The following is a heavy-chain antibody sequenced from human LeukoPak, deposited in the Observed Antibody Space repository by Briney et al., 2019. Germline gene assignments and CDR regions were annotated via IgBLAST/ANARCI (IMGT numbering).Heavy chain of an antibody. V-gene: IGHV3-21*01. D-gene: IGHD6-13*01. CDR2: ISGSSTYI. J-gene: IGHJ4*02. Sequence: GGSLRLSCAASGFSFSSYSMNWVRQAPGKGLEWVSSISGSSTYIYSANSLKGRFSISRDNAKNSLYLQMNSLRAEDTAVYFCARASLSEIIAAEAFFDSWGQGTLVAVSS. CDR3: ARASLSEIIAAEAFFDS. CDR1: GFSFSSYS.